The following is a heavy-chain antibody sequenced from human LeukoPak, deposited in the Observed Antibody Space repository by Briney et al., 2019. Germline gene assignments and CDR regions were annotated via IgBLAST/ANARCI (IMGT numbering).Heavy chain of an antibody. CDR3: ARVIHYYGSGSYYSLLGY. Sequence: PSETLSLTCTVSGGSISSYYWSWIRQPPGKGLEWIGYIYYSGSTNYNPSLKSRVTISVDTSKNQFSLKLSSVTAADTAVYYCARVIHYYGSGSYYSLLGYWGQGTLVTVSS. J-gene: IGHJ4*02. D-gene: IGHD3-10*01. CDR2: IYYSGST. CDR1: GGSISSYY. V-gene: IGHV4-59*01.